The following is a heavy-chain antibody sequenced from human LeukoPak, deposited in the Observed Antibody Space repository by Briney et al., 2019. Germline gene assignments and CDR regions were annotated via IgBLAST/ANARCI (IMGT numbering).Heavy chain of an antibody. CDR1: GFTFSSHA. CDR2: ISGNGAGT. CDR3: AKDPNVDTPMAYIDY. J-gene: IGHJ4*02. Sequence: GGSLRLSCTPSGFTFSSHAMSWVRQAPGKGLEWVSGISGNGAGTYYGDSVKGRFTISRDNSKNTLYLQMNSLRAEDTAVYYCAKDPNVDTPMAYIDYWGQGTLVTVSS. V-gene: IGHV3-23*01. D-gene: IGHD5-18*01.